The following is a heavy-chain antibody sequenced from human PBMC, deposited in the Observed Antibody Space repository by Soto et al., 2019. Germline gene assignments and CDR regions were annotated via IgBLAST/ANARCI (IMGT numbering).Heavy chain of an antibody. CDR1: GYTFTSYD. CDR3: ARMFNSGGYILGDYYYGMDV. Sequence: ASVKVSCKASGYTFTSYDINWVRQATGQGLEWMGWMNPNSGNTGYAQKFQGRVTMTRNTSISTAYMELSSLRSEDTAVYYCARMFNSGGYILGDYYYGMDVWGQGTTVTVSS. D-gene: IGHD6-19*01. CDR2: MNPNSGNT. V-gene: IGHV1-8*01. J-gene: IGHJ6*02.